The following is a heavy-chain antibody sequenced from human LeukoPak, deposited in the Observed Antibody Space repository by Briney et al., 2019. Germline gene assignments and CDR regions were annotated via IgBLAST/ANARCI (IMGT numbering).Heavy chain of an antibody. J-gene: IGHJ4*02. V-gene: IGHV4-39*01. CDR3: AIGGGYPFDY. D-gene: IGHD5-12*01. CDR2: IYYSGST. CDR1: GGSISSSSYY. Sequence: PSETLSLTCTVSGGSISSSSYYWGWIRQPPGKGLEWIGGIYYSGSTYYNPSLKSRVTISVDTSKNQFSLKLSSVTAADTAVYYCAIGGGYPFDYWGQGTLVTVSS.